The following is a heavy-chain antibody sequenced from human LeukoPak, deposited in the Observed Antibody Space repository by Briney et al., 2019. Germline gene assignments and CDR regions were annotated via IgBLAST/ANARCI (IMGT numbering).Heavy chain of an antibody. D-gene: IGHD3-10*01. Sequence: PETLSLTCTVSGGSISSYYWSWIRQPPGKGLEWIGYIFYTGSTKYNPSLKSRVTISVDTSKHHLSLKLSPVTAADTAVYYCARHSIGSGNYFGSGTYYNNGMDVWGQGTTVTVSS. V-gene: IGHV4-59*08. J-gene: IGHJ6*02. CDR1: GGSISSYY. CDR2: IFYTGST. CDR3: ARHSIGSGNYFGSGTYYNNGMDV.